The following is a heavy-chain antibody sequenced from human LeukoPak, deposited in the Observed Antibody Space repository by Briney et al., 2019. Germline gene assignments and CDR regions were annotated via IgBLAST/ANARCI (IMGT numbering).Heavy chain of an antibody. Sequence: ASAKASSKASGYTFTFYYMHCVPQAPEQGHESMGIINPSVGSTSYAQKSQGRVTMTRETSTSTVYMELSSLRSEDTAVYYCATWGIAVAGTFDYWGQGNLVTVST. V-gene: IGHV1-46*01. J-gene: IGHJ4*02. CDR1: GYTFTFYY. D-gene: IGHD6-19*01. CDR3: ATWGIAVAGTFDY. CDR2: INPSVGST.